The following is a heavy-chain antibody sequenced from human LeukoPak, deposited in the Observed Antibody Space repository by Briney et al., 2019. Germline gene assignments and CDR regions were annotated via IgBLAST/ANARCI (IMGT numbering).Heavy chain of an antibody. D-gene: IGHD2-2*01. V-gene: IGHV1-69*13. J-gene: IGHJ6*04. CDR2: IIPIFGTA. CDR1: GGTFSSYA. Sequence: GASVKVSCKASGGTFSSYAISWVRQAPGQGVEWMGGIIPIFGTANYAQKFQGRVTITADESTSTAYMELSSLRSEDTAVYYCAREATYCSSTSCYALDYYYGMDVWGKGTTVTVSS. CDR3: AREATYCSSTSCYALDYYYGMDV.